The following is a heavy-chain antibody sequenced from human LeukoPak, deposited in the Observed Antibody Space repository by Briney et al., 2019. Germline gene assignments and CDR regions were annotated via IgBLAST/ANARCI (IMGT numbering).Heavy chain of an antibody. Sequence: PGGSLRLSCAASGFTFSTYWKSWVRQAPGKGLEWVANINQDGGEKYYVDSVKGRFTISRDNAKNSLYLQMNSLRAEDTAVYHCATGRSCTTCYLPDYWGQGTLVTVSS. D-gene: IGHD2-2*01. CDR3: ATGRSCTTCYLPDY. V-gene: IGHV3-7*01. CDR1: GFTFSTYW. CDR2: INQDGGEK. J-gene: IGHJ4*02.